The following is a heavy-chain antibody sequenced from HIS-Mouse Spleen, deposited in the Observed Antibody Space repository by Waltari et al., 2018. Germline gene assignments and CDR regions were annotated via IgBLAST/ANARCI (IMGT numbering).Heavy chain of an antibody. CDR1: GYTFTGYY. J-gene: IGHJ3*02. Sequence: QVQLVQSGAEVKKPGASVKVSCKASGYTFTGYYMHWVRQAPGQGLEWMGWINPNSGGTIYAQKFQGRVTMTRDTSISTAYMELSRLRSDDTAVYYCARVGLGIAFDIWGQGTMVTVSS. D-gene: IGHD7-27*01. CDR3: ARVGLGIAFDI. V-gene: IGHV1-2*02. CDR2: INPNSGGT.